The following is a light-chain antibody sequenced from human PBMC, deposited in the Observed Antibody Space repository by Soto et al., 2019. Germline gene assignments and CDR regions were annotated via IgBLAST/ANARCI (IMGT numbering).Light chain of an antibody. Sequence: EIVLTQSPGTLSLSPGERATLSCRASQSVSSSYLAWYQHNPGQAPSLLIYGASSRATGNPGRFSGSGSGTDFTLTISRLEPEAVELYYCQQYGSSPYTFGQGTKLEIK. J-gene: IGKJ2*01. CDR2: GAS. CDR1: QSVSSSY. CDR3: QQYGSSPYT. V-gene: IGKV3-20*01.